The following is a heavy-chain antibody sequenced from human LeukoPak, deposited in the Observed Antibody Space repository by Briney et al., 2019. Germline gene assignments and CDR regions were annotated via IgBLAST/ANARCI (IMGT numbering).Heavy chain of an antibody. CDR2: IHYSGGT. V-gene: IGHV4-39*07. Sequence: SETLSLTCTVSGGSISSSSYYWGWIHQPPGKGLEWIGSIHYSGGTHYNPSLKSRVTISRDTSKNQFSLKLSSVTAADTAVYYCARYSSSSGDWGQGTLVTVSS. J-gene: IGHJ1*01. CDR3: ARYSSSSGD. D-gene: IGHD6-6*01. CDR1: GGSISSSSYY.